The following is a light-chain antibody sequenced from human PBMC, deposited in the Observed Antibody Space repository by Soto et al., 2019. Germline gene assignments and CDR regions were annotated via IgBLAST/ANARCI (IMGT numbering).Light chain of an antibody. CDR3: RQGYNSFMYS. Sequence: DIQMTQSPSSLSASLGDRVTISCRASQYISNNLNWYQQKPGKAPTLLIQSASSLQTGVPSRFSGTGSGTEFTLTITDLQPEDLATYFCRQGYNSFMYSFGQGTKLQIK. CDR1: QYISNN. J-gene: IGKJ2*03. V-gene: IGKV1-39*01. CDR2: SAS.